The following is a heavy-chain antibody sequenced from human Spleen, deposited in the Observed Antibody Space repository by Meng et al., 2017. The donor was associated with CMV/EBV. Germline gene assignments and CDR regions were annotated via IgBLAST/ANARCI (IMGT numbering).Heavy chain of an antibody. CDR3: ARANYYDSSGYSYYYGMDV. V-gene: IGHV3-33*08. CDR2: IWYDGSNK. Sequence: GESLKISCAASGFTFSSYAMHWVRQAPGKGLEWVAVIWYDGSNKYYADSVKGRFTISRDNAKNSLYLQMNSLRAEDTAVYYCARANYYDSSGYSYYYGMDVWGQGTTVTVSS. D-gene: IGHD3-22*01. J-gene: IGHJ6*02. CDR1: GFTFSSYA.